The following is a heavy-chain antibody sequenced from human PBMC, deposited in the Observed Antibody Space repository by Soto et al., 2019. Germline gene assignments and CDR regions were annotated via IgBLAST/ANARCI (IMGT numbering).Heavy chain of an antibody. Sequence: SETLSLTCTVSGGSISSYYWSWIRQPPGKGLEWIGYIYYSGSTNYNPSLKSRVTISVDTSKNQFSLKLSSVTAADTAVYYCVGGLRFYYFDYWGQGTLVTVS. CDR2: IYYSGST. J-gene: IGHJ4*02. V-gene: IGHV4-59*08. D-gene: IGHD3-16*01. CDR1: GGSISSYY. CDR3: VGGLRFYYFDY.